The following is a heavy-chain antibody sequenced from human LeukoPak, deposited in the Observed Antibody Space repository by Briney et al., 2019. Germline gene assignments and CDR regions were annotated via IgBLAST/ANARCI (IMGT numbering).Heavy chain of an antibody. V-gene: IGHV1-46*01. D-gene: IGHD2-21*02. CDR3: ARTYCGDDCNIRYFDY. CDR1: GYTFTSYD. CDR2: INPSGGDT. J-gene: IGHJ4*02. Sequence: ASVKVSCKASGYTFTSYDINWVRQAPGQGLEWLGIINPSGGDTKYAQKFQGRVTMTRDKSTSTLYMELSSLRSEDTAVYYCARTYCGDDCNIRYFDYWGQGTLVTVSS.